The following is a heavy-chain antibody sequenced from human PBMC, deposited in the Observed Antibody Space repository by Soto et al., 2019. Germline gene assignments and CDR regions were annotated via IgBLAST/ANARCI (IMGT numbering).Heavy chain of an antibody. J-gene: IGHJ5*02. Sequence: GGALKISCKGSGYTLTNYWDGWVRPMPGKGLEWMGIIYPGDSDTRYSPSFQGQVTMSADKSSSTAYLQWSSLKASDTATYYCARGGGDSSRPSWGQGTLVTVSS. V-gene: IGHV5-51*01. D-gene: IGHD6-13*01. CDR1: GYTLTNYW. CDR2: IYPGDSDT. CDR3: ARGGGDSSRPS.